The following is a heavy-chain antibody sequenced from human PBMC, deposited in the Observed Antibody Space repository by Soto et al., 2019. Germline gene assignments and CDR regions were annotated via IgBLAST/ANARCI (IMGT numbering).Heavy chain of an antibody. D-gene: IGHD5-12*01. V-gene: IGHV4-59*01. CDR1: DGSSSSYY. J-gene: IGHJ4*02. CDR2: IYYSGRN. Sequence: PSETLSLSCTVSDGSSSSYYWSWVRLPPGKGLEWIGYIYYSGRNTYNPSLKSRVTISVDTSTNQFSLKLSSVTAADTAVYYCSRWPTWLRYLLAYWGQRSLVIVSA. CDR3: SRWPTWLRYLLAY.